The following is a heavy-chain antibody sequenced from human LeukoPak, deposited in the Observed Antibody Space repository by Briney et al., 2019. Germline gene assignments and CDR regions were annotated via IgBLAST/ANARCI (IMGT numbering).Heavy chain of an antibody. V-gene: IGHV3-30*04. CDR3: ATLPGVYDAFDI. CDR1: GFTFSSYA. CDR2: ISYDGSNK. J-gene: IGHJ3*02. D-gene: IGHD2-8*01. Sequence: GGSLRLSCAASGFTFSSYAMHWVRQAPGKGLEWVAVISYDGSNKYYADSVKGRFTISRDNSKNTLYLQMNSLRAEDTAVYYCATLPGVYDAFDIWGQGTKVTVSS.